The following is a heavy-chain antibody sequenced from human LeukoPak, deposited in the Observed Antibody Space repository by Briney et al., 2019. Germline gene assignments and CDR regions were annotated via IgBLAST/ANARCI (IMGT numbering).Heavy chain of an antibody. CDR3: ARESGIAAREAEYFQH. D-gene: IGHD6-6*01. CDR2: IYYSGST. CDR1: GGSISSYY. V-gene: IGHV4-59*01. Sequence: SETLSLTCTVSGGSISSYYWSWIRQPPGKGLEWIGYIYYSGSTNYNPSLKSRVTISVDTSKNQFSLKLSSVTAADTAVYYCARESGIAAREAEYFQHWGQGTLVTVSS. J-gene: IGHJ1*01.